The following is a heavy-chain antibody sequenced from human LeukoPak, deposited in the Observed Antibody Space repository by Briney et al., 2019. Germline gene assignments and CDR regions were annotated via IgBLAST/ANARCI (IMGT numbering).Heavy chain of an antibody. CDR2: IYYSGSS. Sequence: SETLSLTCIVSGDSFNGYYWSWIRQSPGRGLEWIGYIYYSGSSNYNPSLKSRVTMSVDTSKNQLSLKLSSVTAADTAVYYCARHDCSGGNCYSRADWFDPWGRGTLVTVSS. CDR1: GDSFNGYY. V-gene: IGHV4-59*08. CDR3: ARHDCSGGNCYSRADWFDP. J-gene: IGHJ5*02. D-gene: IGHD2-15*01.